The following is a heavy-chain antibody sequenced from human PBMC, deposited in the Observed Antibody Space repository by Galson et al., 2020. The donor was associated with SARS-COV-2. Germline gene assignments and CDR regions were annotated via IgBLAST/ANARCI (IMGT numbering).Heavy chain of an antibody. CDR2: IYYSETT. J-gene: IGHJ4*02. Sequence: ETSETLSLTCTVSGASISNYYWNWIRQPPGKGLEWIGYIYYSETTNYNPSLKSRVTISLDTSKNQFSLKLSSVTAADTAVYYCARDSYGDYIPDYWGQGTLVTVSS. CDR3: ARDSYGDYIPDY. D-gene: IGHD4-17*01. V-gene: IGHV4-59*01. CDR1: GASISNYY.